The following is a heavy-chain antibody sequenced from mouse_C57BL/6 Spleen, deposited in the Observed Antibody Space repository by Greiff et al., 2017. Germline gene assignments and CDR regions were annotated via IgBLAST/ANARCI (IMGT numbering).Heavy chain of an antibody. CDR2: INPNNGGT. D-gene: IGHD2-1*01. J-gene: IGHJ3*01. V-gene: IGHV1-26*01. CDR3: ARGVYGNYGAY. CDR1: GYTFTDYY. Sequence: VQLQQSGPELVKPGASVKISCKASGYTFTDYYMNWVKQSHGKSLEWIGDINPNNGGTSYNQKFKGKATLTVDKSSSTAYMELRSLTSEDSAVYYCARGVYGNYGAYWGQGTLVTVSA.